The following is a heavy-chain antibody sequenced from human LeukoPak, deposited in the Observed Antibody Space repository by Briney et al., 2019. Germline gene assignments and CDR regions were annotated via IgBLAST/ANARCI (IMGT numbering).Heavy chain of an antibody. V-gene: IGHV1-69*13. Sequence: ASVKVSCKASGGTFSTFPISWVRQAPGQGLEWIGGIIPIFGPNYAQKFQGRATISADLATATAYMELSSLTLEDTSVYYCATGKDRSGYYYSLDYWGQGTLVAVSS. D-gene: IGHD3-22*01. CDR1: GGTFSTFP. J-gene: IGHJ4*02. CDR2: IIPIFGP. CDR3: ATGKDRSGYYYSLDY.